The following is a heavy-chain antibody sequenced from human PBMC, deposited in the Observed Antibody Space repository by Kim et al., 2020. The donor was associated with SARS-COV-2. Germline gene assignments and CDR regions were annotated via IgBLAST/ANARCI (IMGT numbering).Heavy chain of an antibody. D-gene: IGHD2-15*01. V-gene: IGHV3-30*18. CDR2: ISYDGSNK. CDR1: GFTFSSYG. J-gene: IGHJ4*02. CDR3: AKGRGRGGTHLYYFDY. Sequence: GGSLRLSCAASGFTFSSYGMHWVRQAPGKGLEWVAVISYDGSNKYYADSVKGRFTISRDNSKNTLYLQMNSLRAEDTAVYYCAKGRGRGGTHLYYFDYWGQGTLVTVSS.